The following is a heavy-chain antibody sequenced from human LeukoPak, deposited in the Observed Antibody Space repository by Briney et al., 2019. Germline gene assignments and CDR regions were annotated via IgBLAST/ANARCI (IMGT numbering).Heavy chain of an antibody. Sequence: ASVKVSCKASGYTFTHYYAYWVRQAPGQGLEWMGWINPNSGGTNYAPQLQGRVTMTRDTSHRPVLMELSRLRCDDPAVYFRARGPNFEGTGRFWFDPWSQGTLVTVPS. CDR1: GYTFTHYY. CDR3: ARGPNFEGTGRFWFDP. D-gene: IGHD3-10*01. J-gene: IGHJ5*02. CDR2: INPNSGGT. V-gene: IGHV1-2*02.